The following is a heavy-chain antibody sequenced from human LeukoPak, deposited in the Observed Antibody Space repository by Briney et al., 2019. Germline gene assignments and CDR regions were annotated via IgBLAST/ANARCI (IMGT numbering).Heavy chain of an antibody. CDR3: AKESGKFDY. Sequence: GGSLRLSCVASGLNFDDSAMHWVRQAPGKGLEWVSLISADGGSTFSADSVKGRFSISRDNSKNSLHLQMNSLRSEDTAMYYCAKESGKFDYWGQGTLVAVSS. CDR1: GLNFDDSA. V-gene: IGHV3-43*02. J-gene: IGHJ4*02. CDR2: ISADGGST.